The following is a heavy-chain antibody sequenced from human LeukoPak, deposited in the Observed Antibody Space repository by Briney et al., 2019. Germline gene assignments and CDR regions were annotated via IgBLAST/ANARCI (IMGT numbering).Heavy chain of an antibody. CDR1: GGSISGYY. Sequence: SETLSLTCTVSGGSISGYYWNWIRQSPGNGLEWIGYIYTSGSTNYNPSLKSRVTISVDTSKNQFSLKLSSVTAADTAVYYCARDLIVVVPVASGTSNWFDPWGQGTLVTVSS. CDR3: ARDLIVVVPVASGTSNWFDP. D-gene: IGHD2-2*01. J-gene: IGHJ5*02. V-gene: IGHV4-4*08. CDR2: IYTSGST.